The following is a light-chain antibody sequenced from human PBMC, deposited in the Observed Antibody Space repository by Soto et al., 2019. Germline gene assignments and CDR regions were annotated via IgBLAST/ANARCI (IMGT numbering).Light chain of an antibody. J-gene: IGLJ2*01. Sequence: QPVLTQSPSASASLGASVKLTCTLSSGHSNYAIAWRQQQSEKGPRYLMNLNSDGSHSKGDGIPDRFSGSSSGAERYLTISSLQSEDEADYYWQTWGSGIVVFGGGTKLTVL. CDR2: LNSDGSH. CDR3: QTWGSGIVV. V-gene: IGLV4-69*01. CDR1: SGHSNYA.